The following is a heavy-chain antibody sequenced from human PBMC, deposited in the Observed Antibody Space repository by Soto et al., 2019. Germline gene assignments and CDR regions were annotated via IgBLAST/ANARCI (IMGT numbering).Heavy chain of an antibody. CDR1: GFSFRSYA. CDR2: LTGSGGSI. V-gene: IGHV3-23*01. J-gene: IGHJ4*02. CDR3: AKNTPLYYYDF. Sequence: GGSLRLSCTGSGFSFRSYAMSWVRQAPGKGLEWVSTLTGSGGSIYYADSVKGRFTISRDNSKNTLYLQMNSLRVEDSAIYYCAKNTPLYYYDFWGQGTLVTVSS.